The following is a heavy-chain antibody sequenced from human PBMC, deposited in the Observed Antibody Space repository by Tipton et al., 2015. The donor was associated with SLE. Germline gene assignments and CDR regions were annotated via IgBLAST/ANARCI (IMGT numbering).Heavy chain of an antibody. Sequence: TLSLTCTVSGGSINSYYWTWIRQPPGKGLEWLAYVFYSGSSNFNRAHYNPSLMGRVTISVDTSKNQFSLHLTSVTSADTAVYYCATYFYDATGYQSVDDWGQGALVTVSS. CDR3: ATYFYDATGYQSVDD. J-gene: IGHJ4*02. CDR1: GGSINSYY. CDR2: VFYSGSS. V-gene: IGHV4-59*01. D-gene: IGHD3-22*01.